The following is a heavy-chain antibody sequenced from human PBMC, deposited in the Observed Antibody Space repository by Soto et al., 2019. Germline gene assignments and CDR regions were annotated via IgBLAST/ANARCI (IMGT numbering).Heavy chain of an antibody. J-gene: IGHJ5*02. D-gene: IGHD4-17*01. CDR3: ARDRYGGYWFDP. CDR1: GFTFSTYS. V-gene: IGHV3-48*01. Sequence: EVRLVESGGGSVQPGGSLRLSCAASGFTFSTYSMNWVRQAPGKGLEWVSYISSTTSTMYYADSVKGRFTISRDNAKNSLYLQMNSLRAEDTAVYYCARDRYGGYWFDPWGQGTLVTVSS. CDR2: ISSTTSTM.